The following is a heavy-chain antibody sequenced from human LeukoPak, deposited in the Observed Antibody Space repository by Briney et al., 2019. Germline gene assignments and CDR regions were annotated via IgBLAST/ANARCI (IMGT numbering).Heavy chain of an antibody. Sequence: QTGGSLRLSCEASEFTFSSYAMSWVRQAPGKGLAWGSVISSSADSTYYADSVKGRFTISRDNSKNTLFLQMNSLRAEDTAVYYCAKPLEKYTYGGNFDYWGQGILVTVSS. D-gene: IGHD4-23*01. J-gene: IGHJ4*02. CDR1: EFTFSSYA. CDR2: ISSSADST. CDR3: AKPLEKYTYGGNFDY. V-gene: IGHV3-23*01.